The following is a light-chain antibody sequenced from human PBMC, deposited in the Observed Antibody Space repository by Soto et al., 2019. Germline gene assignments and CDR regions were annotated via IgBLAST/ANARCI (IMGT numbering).Light chain of an antibody. CDR2: DVS. J-gene: IGLJ2*01. Sequence: QSALTQHASVSGSPGRSVTISCTGTSSDVGGYNNVSWYQQHPGKAPKLMIYDVSNRPSGVSNRFSGYKSGNTASLTISGRQAEDEADYYCSSYTSSSTVVFGGGTKVTVL. V-gene: IGLV2-14*01. CDR1: SSDVGGYNN. CDR3: SSYTSSSTVV.